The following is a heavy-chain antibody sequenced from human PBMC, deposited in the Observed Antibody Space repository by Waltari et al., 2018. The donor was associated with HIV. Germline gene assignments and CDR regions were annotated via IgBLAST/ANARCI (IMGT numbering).Heavy chain of an antibody. CDR2: IKFDGDEK. Sequence: EVRLVESGGGLVQPGGCLRLSWLASGFTLDNDWMSWVRQAPGKGLEWVANIKFDGDEKNYVDSVKGRFTISRDDGKNSLYLQMNSLRAEDTAVYYCTRLNYHFDFWGRGTLVAVSS. J-gene: IGHJ4*02. V-gene: IGHV3-7*01. CDR1: GFTLDNDW. CDR3: TRLNYHFDF. D-gene: IGHD3-10*01.